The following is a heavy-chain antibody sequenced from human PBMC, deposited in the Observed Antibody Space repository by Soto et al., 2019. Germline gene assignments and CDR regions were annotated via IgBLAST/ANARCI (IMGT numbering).Heavy chain of an antibody. CDR3: ARQKDGYCSGGSCSPFDP. V-gene: IGHV4-59*01. Sequence: QVQLQESGPGLVKPSETLSLTCTVSGGSISSYYWSWIRQPPGKGLEWIGYIYYSGSTNYNPSLKSRVTISVDTSKNQFSLKLSSVTAADTAVYYCARQKDGYCSGGSCSPFDPWGQGTLVTVSS. CDR2: IYYSGST. J-gene: IGHJ5*02. CDR1: GGSISSYY. D-gene: IGHD2-15*01.